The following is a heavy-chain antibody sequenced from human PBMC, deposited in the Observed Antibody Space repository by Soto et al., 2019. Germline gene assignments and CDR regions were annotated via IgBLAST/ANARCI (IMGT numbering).Heavy chain of an antibody. CDR1: GGSFSGYY. V-gene: IGHV4-34*01. CDR3: ARVAYYGSGSPIDY. J-gene: IGHJ4*02. Sequence: QVQLQQWGAGLLKPSETLSLTCAVYGGSFSGYYWSWIRQPPGKGLEWIGEINHSGSTNYHPSLKSRVTIAVDTSKNQFSLKLNAAPAADTAVYYCARVAYYGSGSPIDYWGQGILVTVSS. CDR2: INHSGST. D-gene: IGHD3-10*01.